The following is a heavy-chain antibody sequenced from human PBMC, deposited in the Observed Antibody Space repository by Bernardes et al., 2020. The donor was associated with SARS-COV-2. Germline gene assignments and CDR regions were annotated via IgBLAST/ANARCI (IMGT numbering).Heavy chain of an antibody. J-gene: IGHJ3*01. V-gene: IGHV1-2*02. D-gene: IGHD3-10*01. CDR2: INPKSGGT. CDR1: GYTFTDYF. Sequence: ASVKVSCKASGYTFTDYFMHWVRQTPGQGLEWMGWINPKSGGTQFAQKFQGRVTMTRVTPISTAYVELSSLRSDDTAVYYCARGRRLLWFGEFFDAFDAWGQGTMVTVSS. CDR3: ARGRRLLWFGEFFDAFDA.